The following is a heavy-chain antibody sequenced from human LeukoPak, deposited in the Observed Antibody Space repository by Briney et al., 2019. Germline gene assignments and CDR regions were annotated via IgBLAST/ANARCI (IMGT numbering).Heavy chain of an antibody. CDR2: INHSGST. J-gene: IGHJ4*02. V-gene: IGHV4-34*01. D-gene: IGHD4-17*01. CDR3: ARAYGGYPFDY. CDR1: GGSFSGYY. Sequence: SETLSLTCAVYGGSFSGYYWSWIRQPPGKGLEWIGEINHSGSTNYNPSLKSRVTISVDTSKNQFSLKLSSVTAADTAVYYCARAYGGYPFDYWGQGTLVTVSS.